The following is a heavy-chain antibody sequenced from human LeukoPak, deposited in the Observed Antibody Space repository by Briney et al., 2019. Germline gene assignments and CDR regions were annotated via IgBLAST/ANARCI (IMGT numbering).Heavy chain of an antibody. Sequence: SSVKVSCKASGGTFSSYAISWVRQAPGQGLEWMGGIIPIFGTANYAQKFQGRVTITTDESTSTAYMELRSLRSDDTAVYYCATLGCSSTSCYTFYYYYMDVWGKGTTVTVSS. CDR3: ATLGCSSTSCYTFYYYYMDV. D-gene: IGHD2-2*02. J-gene: IGHJ6*03. V-gene: IGHV1-69*05. CDR1: GGTFSSYA. CDR2: IIPIFGTA.